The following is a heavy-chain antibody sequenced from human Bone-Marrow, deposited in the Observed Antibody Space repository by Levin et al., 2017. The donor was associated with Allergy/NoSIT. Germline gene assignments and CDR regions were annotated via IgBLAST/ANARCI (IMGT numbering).Heavy chain of an antibody. CDR1: GGSISSDF. CDR3: ARGGDCSGGRCYTYYFDK. J-gene: IGHJ3*02. CDR2: IYDSDNT. V-gene: IGHV4-59*01. Sequence: SETLSLTCTVTGGSISSDFWSWIQQPPGKGLEWIGHIYDSDNTNYNPSLKSRVTISVDTSKRQFSLWLRSVIAADTAVYYCARGGDCSGGRCYTYYFDKWGQGTMVTVSS. D-gene: IGHD2-15*01.